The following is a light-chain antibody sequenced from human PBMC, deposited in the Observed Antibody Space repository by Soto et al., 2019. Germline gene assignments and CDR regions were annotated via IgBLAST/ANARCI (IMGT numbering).Light chain of an antibody. CDR3: QTWGTGIHV. Sequence: QAVVTQSPSASASLGASVKLTCTLSSGHSSYAIAWHQQQPEKGPRYWMKLNSDGSHSRGDGIPDRFSGSSSGAERYLTISSLQSEDEADYYCQTWGTGIHVFGTGTKLTVL. CDR2: LNSDGSH. CDR1: SGHSSYA. J-gene: IGLJ1*01. V-gene: IGLV4-69*01.